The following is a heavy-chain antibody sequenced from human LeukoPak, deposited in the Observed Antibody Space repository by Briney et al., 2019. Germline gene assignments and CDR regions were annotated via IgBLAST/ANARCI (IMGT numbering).Heavy chain of an antibody. CDR1: RFTFSSYS. J-gene: IGHJ5*02. CDR2: ISSSGSYI. CDR3: AKDLNYYDSSGYIS. Sequence: GGSLRLSCAASRFTFSSYSMNWVRQAPGKGLEWVSSISSSGSYIYYADSVKGRFTISRDNAKNSLYLQMNSLRAEDTAVYYCAKDLNYYDSSGYISWGQGTLVTVSS. D-gene: IGHD3-22*01. V-gene: IGHV3-21*04.